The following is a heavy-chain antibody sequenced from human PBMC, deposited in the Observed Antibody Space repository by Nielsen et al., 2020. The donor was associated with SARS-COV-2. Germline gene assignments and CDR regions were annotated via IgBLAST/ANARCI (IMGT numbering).Heavy chain of an antibody. CDR3: ARDVEV. Sequence: GESLKISCAASGFTVSSNYMSWVRQAPGKGLEWVSVIYSGGSTYYVDSVKGRFTISRDNSKNTLYLQMNILRAEDTAVYYCARDVEVWGQGTTVTVSS. CDR1: GFTVSSNY. V-gene: IGHV3-66*01. CDR2: IYSGGST. J-gene: IGHJ6*02.